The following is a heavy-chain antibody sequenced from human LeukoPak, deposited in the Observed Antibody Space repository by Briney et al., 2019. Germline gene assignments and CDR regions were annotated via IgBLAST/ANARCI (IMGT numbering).Heavy chain of an antibody. CDR1: GFTFSAYS. CDR3: ARGALYQYYLDYWG. V-gene: IGHV3-48*01. J-gene: IGHJ4*02. Sequence: GGSLRLSCVVSGFTFSAYSMNWVRQTPGKGLEWLSYISSDSSTIYDADSVKGRFTISRDNAKNTVYLQMNSLRVEDTAVYYCARGALYQYYLDYWGWGQGTLVTVSS. CDR2: ISSDSSTI. D-gene: IGHD4-17*01.